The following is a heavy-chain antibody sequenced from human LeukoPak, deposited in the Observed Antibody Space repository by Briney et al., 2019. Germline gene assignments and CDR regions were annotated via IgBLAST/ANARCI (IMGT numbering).Heavy chain of an antibody. D-gene: IGHD4-17*01. CDR2: IKKDGTDK. J-gene: IGHJ4*01. CDR3: AKHGDYCFDY. V-gene: IGHV3-7*03. Sequence: GGSLRLSCAASGFTFRDYWMGWVRQAPGKGLEWVANIKKDGTDKYYVDSVKGRFTISRDNAKNSLFLQMYSLRADDTAVYYCAKHGDYCFDYWGQGTLVTVSS. CDR1: GFTFRDYW.